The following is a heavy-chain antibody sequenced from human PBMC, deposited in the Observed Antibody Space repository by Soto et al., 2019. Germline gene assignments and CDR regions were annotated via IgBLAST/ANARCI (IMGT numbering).Heavy chain of an antibody. CDR2: ISSSSTYI. D-gene: IGHD3-22*01. CDR1: GFAFRIYT. CDR3: VPFYFASLDY. J-gene: IGHJ4*02. V-gene: IGHV3-21*01. Sequence: LRLSCAASGFAFRIYTMNWVRQAPGKGLEWVSSISSSSTYIYYADSVKGRFTISRDNAKNSLYLQMNSLRADDTAVYYCVPFYFASLDYWGQGTLVTVSS.